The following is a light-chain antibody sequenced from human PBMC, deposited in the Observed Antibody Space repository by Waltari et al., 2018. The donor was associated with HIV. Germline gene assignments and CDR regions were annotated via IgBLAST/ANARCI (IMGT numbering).Light chain of an antibody. V-gene: IGLV1-47*01. CDR3: AAWDDSLSATV. CDR2: MSG. CDR1: SSNIGSTY. Sequence: QTVLLQPPSPSGTPGQRVTIPCSGSSSNIGSTYVHWYQQLPGTAPNLLLYMSGQRPSGVPDRFSESKSCTSASLAISGLRSEDEAEYYCAAWDDSLSATVFGGGTKLTVL. J-gene: IGLJ2*01.